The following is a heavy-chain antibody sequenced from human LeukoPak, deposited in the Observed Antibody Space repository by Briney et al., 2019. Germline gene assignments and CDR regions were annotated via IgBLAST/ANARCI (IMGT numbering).Heavy chain of an antibody. CDR2: IYYSGST. D-gene: IGHD4-11*01. J-gene: IGHJ6*02. V-gene: IGHV4-61*01. Sequence: SETLSLTCTVSGVFVGSGSYYWSWIRQPPGKGLEWIGYIYYSGSTNYNPSLKSRVTISMDTSKNQFSLKLNSVTAADAAMYYCARDRYRGRYFGMDVWGQGTTVTVSS. CDR1: GVFVGSGSYY. CDR3: ARDRYRGRYFGMDV.